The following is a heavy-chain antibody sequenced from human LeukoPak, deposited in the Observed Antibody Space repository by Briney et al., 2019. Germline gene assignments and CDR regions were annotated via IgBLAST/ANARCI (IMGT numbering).Heavy chain of an antibody. CDR3: ARDRDSPDAFDI. CDR1: GGSISIYY. D-gene: IGHD2-21*02. CDR2: IYYSGST. Sequence: KPSETLSLTSTVSGGSISIYYWSWIRQPPGKGLEWIGYIYYSGSTNYNPSLKSRVTISVDTSKNQFSLKLSSVTAADTAVYYCARDRDSPDAFDIWGQGTMVTVSS. V-gene: IGHV4-59*01. J-gene: IGHJ3*02.